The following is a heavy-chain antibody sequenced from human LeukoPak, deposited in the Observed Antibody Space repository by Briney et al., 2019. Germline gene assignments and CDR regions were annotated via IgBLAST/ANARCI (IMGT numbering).Heavy chain of an antibody. J-gene: IGHJ4*02. CDR2: IYPNSGGT. V-gene: IGHV1-2*02. CDR3: ARGRSDYYLDS. Sequence: ASVKVSCKASGYTFTDYYMHWVRQAPGQGLEWMGWIYPNSGGTNYAQNFRGRVTMTRDTSISTAYMGLSRLRSDDTAVYFCARGRSDYYLDSWGQGTLVTVSS. D-gene: IGHD3-10*01. CDR1: GYTFTDYY.